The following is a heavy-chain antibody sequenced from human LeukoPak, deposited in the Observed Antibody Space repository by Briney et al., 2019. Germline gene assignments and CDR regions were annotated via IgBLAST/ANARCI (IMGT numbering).Heavy chain of an antibody. Sequence: GESLQISCKGSGYSFATYWIGWVRQVPGRGLEWMGIVYAGDSDTKYSPSFQGHVTVSADKSINTAYLQWGSLKASDTAIYYCATINHPTDLLYWGQGTPVIVSS. CDR1: GYSFATYW. CDR3: ATINHPTDLLY. D-gene: IGHD2/OR15-2a*01. J-gene: IGHJ4*02. CDR2: VYAGDSDT. V-gene: IGHV5-51*01.